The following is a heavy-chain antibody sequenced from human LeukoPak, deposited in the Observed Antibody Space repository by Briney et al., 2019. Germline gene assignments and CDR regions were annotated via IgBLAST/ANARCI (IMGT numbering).Heavy chain of an antibody. CDR3: ARDRPNWGPRSGYTGEGYYYYGMDV. CDR2: IYCSGST. Sequence: SETLSLTCTVSGGSVSSGSYYWSWIRQPPGKGLEWVGYIYCSGSTNYNPSLKSRVTIAVDTSKNQFSLKLSSVTAADTAVYYCARDRPNWGPRSGYTGEGYYYYGMDVWGKGTTVTVSS. J-gene: IGHJ6*04. D-gene: IGHD5-12*01. V-gene: IGHV4-61*01. CDR1: GGSVSSGSYY.